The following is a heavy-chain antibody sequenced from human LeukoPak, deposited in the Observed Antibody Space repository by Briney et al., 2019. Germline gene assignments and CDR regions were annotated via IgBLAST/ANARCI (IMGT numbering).Heavy chain of an antibody. Sequence: PGGSLRLSCAASGFTFSSHDMHWVRQAAGKGLEWVSGFIPAGDRYYADSVKGRFTISRDNAKNSLYLQMNSLRAEDTAVYYCARDCGGGSCYGPYDAFDIWGQGTMVTVSS. CDR2: FIPAGDR. D-gene: IGHD2-15*01. CDR3: ARDCGGGSCYGPYDAFDI. CDR1: GFTFSSHD. J-gene: IGHJ3*02. V-gene: IGHV3-13*04.